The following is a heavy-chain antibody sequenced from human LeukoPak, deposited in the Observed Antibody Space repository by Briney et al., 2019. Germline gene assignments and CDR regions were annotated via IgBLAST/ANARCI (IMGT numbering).Heavy chain of an antibody. CDR1: GYTFTSYW. CDR2: IYPGDSDT. V-gene: IGHV5-51*01. Sequence: GESLKISCKGSGYTFTSYWIAWVRQMPGKGLDCMGIIYPGDSDTRYSPSFQGQVTISADESISTAYLQWNSLKASDTAMYYCARPNDGSAGYWGQGTLVTVSS. D-gene: IGHD3-10*01. CDR3: ARPNDGSAGY. J-gene: IGHJ4*02.